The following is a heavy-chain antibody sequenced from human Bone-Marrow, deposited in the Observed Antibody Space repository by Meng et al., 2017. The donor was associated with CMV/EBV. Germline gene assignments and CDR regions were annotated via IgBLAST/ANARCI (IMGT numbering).Heavy chain of an antibody. CDR2: NMNVVGKE. D-gene: IGHD3-9*01. CDR1: SYA. CDR3: TREGGWFERLLQQLWFDP. V-gene: IGHV1-69*06. Sequence: SYASRCEGRAPGQRLKWKGGNMNVVGKENYAKRYKRRVTITADKSAGTAYMELRSIRSEDTDVYYCTREGGWFERLLQQLWFDPWGQGTLVTVSS. J-gene: IGHJ5*02.